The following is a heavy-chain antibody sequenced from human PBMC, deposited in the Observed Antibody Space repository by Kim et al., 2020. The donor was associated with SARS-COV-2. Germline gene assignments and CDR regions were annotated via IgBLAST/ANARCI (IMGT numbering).Heavy chain of an antibody. D-gene: IGHD6-19*01. V-gene: IGHV4-4*02. CDR3: ARVRRYSSGWYYFDY. J-gene: IGHJ4*02. Sequence: PALKSRVTISIDKSKNQCSLKLSSVTAADTAVYYCARVRRYSSGWYYFDYWGQGTLVTVSS.